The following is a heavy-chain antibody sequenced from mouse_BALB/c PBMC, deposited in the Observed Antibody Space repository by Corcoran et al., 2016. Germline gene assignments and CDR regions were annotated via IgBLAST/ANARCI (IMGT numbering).Heavy chain of an antibody. D-gene: IGHD1-2*01. J-gene: IGHJ1*01. Sequence: EVQLQQSGPGLVKPGASVKMSCKASGYTFTSYVMHWVKQKPGQGLEWIGYINPYNDGTKYNEKFKGKATLTSDKSSSTAYMELSSLTSEDSAVYYCARRYGYVGWYFDVWGAGTTVTVSS. CDR1: GYTFTSYV. CDR2: INPYNDGT. CDR3: ARRYGYVGWYFDV. V-gene: IGHV1S136*01.